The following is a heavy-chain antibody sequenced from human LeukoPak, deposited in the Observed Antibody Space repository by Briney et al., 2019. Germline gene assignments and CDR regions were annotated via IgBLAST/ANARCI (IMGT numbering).Heavy chain of an antibody. Sequence: GGSLGLSCAASGFTFDDYAMHWVRQAPGKGLEWVSGISWNSGSIGYADSVKGRFTISRDNAKNSLYLQMNSPRAEDTALYYCAKDIESWGQGTLVTVSS. V-gene: IGHV3-9*01. CDR1: GFTFDDYA. CDR3: AKDIES. CDR2: ISWNSGSI. J-gene: IGHJ4*02.